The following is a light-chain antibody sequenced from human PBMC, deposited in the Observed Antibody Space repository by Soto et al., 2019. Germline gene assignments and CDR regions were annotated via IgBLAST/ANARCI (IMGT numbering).Light chain of an antibody. CDR1: QSVGTF. CDR3: QQYNTWPRT. J-gene: IGKJ1*01. CDR2: DAS. Sequence: EIVLTQSPATLSLSPGERATLSCRASQSVGTFFAWYQQKPGQAPRLLIYDASNRATGIPARFTGSRSGTEFTLTISSLQSEDFAVYYCQQYNTWPRTFGQGTKV. V-gene: IGKV3-11*01.